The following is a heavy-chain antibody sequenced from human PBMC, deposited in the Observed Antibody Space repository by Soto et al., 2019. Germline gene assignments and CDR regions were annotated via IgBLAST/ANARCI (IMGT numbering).Heavy chain of an antibody. D-gene: IGHD5-18*01. CDR3: ARDNVDTATVTPNNWYDP. V-gene: IGHV1-46*01. Sequence: ASVKVSCKASGYTFTSYYMHWVRQAPGQGLEWMGIINPSGGSTSYAQKFQGRVTMTRDTSTSTVYMELSSLRSEDTAVYYCARDNVDTATVTPNNWYDPWGQGTLVTVSS. J-gene: IGHJ5*02. CDR1: GYTFTSYY. CDR2: INPSGGST.